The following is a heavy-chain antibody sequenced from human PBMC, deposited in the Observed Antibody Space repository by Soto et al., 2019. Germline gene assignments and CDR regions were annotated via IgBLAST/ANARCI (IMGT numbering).Heavy chain of an antibody. CDR1: GFTFSSYA. CDR2: ISGSGGST. J-gene: IGHJ6*02. Sequence: GXSLRLSCAASGFTFSSYALSWFRQAPGKGLEWVSAISGSGGSTYYADSVKGRFTISRDNSKNTLYLQMNSLRAEDTAVYYCAKAAAGYYYGMDVWGQGTTVTVSS. V-gene: IGHV3-23*01. CDR3: AKAAAGYYYGMDV.